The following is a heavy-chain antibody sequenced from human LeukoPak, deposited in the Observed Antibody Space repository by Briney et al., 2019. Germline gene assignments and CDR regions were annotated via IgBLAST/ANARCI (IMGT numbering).Heavy chain of an antibody. D-gene: IGHD3-22*01. J-gene: IGHJ4*02. CDR1: GFTFTSSS. CDR3: AAVFGSGYYFYFDY. Sequence: GGSVKVSCKASGFTFTSSSMQWVRQARGQRHECIGWIAVGSGNTNYAQKFQGRVNITRGMSTSTAYLELSSLRSEDTALFYCAAVFGSGYYFYFDYWGQGTLVTVSS. CDR2: IAVGSGNT. V-gene: IGHV1-58*02.